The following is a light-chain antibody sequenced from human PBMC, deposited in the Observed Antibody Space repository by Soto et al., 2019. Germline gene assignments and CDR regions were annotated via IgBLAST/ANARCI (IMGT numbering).Light chain of an antibody. CDR2: DVS. CDR1: SSDVGGYNY. J-gene: IGLJ1*01. V-gene: IGLV2-14*03. CDR3: SSYTSSSTLSTYV. Sequence: ALTQPASVSGSPGQSITISCTGTSSDVGGYNYVSWYQHHPGKAPKLMIYDVSNRPSGVSNRFSGSKSGNTASLIISGLQAEDGADYYCSSYTSSSTLSTYVFGTGTKVTVL.